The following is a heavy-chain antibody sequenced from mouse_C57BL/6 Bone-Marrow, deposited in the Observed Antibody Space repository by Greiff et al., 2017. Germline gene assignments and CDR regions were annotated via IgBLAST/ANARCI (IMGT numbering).Heavy chain of an antibody. CDR2: VYPYDGDT. CDR1: GFTFTDYS. D-gene: IGHD1-1*01. J-gene: IGHJ2*02. V-gene: IGHV1-36*01. CDR3: ARGGVYYSDY. Sequence: EVQLHQSGPVLVKPGPSVKISCTASGFTFTDYSMSWVHQTPGKSLEWIGLVYPYDGDTSYPQKFKGQVTLSVDTSSSTPYMELNRLTSEDSSVYYCARGGVYYSDYRGQGTSLTVSS.